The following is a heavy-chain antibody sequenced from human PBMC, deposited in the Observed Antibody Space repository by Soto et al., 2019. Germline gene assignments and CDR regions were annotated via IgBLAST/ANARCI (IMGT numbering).Heavy chain of an antibody. J-gene: IGHJ5*02. V-gene: IGHV4-39*01. D-gene: IGHD3-3*01. CDR2: IYYSGST. CDR3: ASLLDYDLYNWFDP. CDR1: GGSISSSSYC. Sequence: SETLSLTCTVSGGSISSSSYCWGWIRQPPGKGLEWIGSIYYSGSTYYNPSLKSRVTISVDTSKNQFSLKLSSVTAADTAVYYCASLLDYDLYNWFDPWGQGTLVTVSS.